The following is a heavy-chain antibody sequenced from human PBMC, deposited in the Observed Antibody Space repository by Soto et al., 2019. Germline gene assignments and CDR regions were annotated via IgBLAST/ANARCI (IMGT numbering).Heavy chain of an antibody. V-gene: IGHV1-18*01. J-gene: IGHJ6*03. CDR3: ARDRGLGTNHYMDV. Sequence: QVQLVQSGAEVMKPGASVKVSCKASGYTFTNYGFTWVRQAPGQGLEWMGWINTYNGDTNYAQIFRGRVTMTTDTSTSTAYMELRSLRSDDTAVYYCARDRGLGTNHYMDVWGEGTAVTVSS. D-gene: IGHD2-8*01. CDR2: INTYNGDT. CDR1: GYTFTNYG.